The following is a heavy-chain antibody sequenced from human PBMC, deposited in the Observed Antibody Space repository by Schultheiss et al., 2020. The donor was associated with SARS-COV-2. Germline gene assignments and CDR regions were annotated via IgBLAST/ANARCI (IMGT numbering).Heavy chain of an antibody. D-gene: IGHD6-13*01. V-gene: IGHV4-34*01. Sequence: SETLSLTCAVYGGSFSGYYWSWIRQHPGKGLEWIGEVYHSGSTNYNPSLKSRVTISLDTSKNQFSLKLSSVTAADTAVYYCASRIAAAPSYYYGMDVWGQGTTVTVSS. J-gene: IGHJ6*02. CDR2: VYHSGST. CDR1: GGSFSGYY. CDR3: ASRIAAAPSYYYGMDV.